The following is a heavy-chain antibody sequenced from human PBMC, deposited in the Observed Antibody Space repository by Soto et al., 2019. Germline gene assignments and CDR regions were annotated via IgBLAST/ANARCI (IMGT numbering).Heavy chain of an antibody. CDR1: GFTFSSYA. D-gene: IGHD4-17*01. Sequence: GGSLRLSCEASGFTFSSYAMSWVRQAPGKGLEWVSTIGGSGGGTDYAYSVKGRFTISRDNSKNTLYPQMNSLTAEDTAIYFCAKEAYGDYVSGAIEWGQGTLVTVSS. CDR2: IGGSGGGT. CDR3: AKEAYGDYVSGAIE. J-gene: IGHJ4*02. V-gene: IGHV3-23*01.